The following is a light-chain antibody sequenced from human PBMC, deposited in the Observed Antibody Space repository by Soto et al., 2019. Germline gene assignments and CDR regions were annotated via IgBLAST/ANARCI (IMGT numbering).Light chain of an antibody. J-gene: IGLJ1*01. CDR3: CSYADTLYV. CDR2: DVN. V-gene: IGLV2-11*01. CDR1: SSDVGGYNY. Sequence: QLVLTQPRSVSGSPGQSVTISCTGTSSDVGGYNYVSWYQQRPGKAPKLLIYDVNKRPSGVPDRFSGSKSGNTASLTISGLQAEDDADYYCCSYADTLYVFGTGTKLTVL.